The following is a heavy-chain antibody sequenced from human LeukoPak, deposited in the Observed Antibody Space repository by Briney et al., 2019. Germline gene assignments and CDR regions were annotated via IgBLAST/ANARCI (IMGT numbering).Heavy chain of an antibody. V-gene: IGHV3-21*01. CDR3: ARANFGVVITSCDY. D-gene: IGHD3-3*01. CDR2: ISNSSSYI. Sequence: GGSLRLSCAASGFTFSSYSMNWVRQAPGKGLEWVSCISNSSSYIYYADSVKGRFTISRDNAENSLYLQVNSLRAEDTAVYYCARANFGVVITSCDYWGQGTLVTVSS. J-gene: IGHJ4*02. CDR1: GFTFSSYS.